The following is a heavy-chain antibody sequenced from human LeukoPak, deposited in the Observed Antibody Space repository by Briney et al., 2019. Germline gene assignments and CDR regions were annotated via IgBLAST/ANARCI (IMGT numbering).Heavy chain of an antibody. V-gene: IGHV1-18*01. D-gene: IGHD1-20*01. CDR3: AREGNWRGAQNLDY. CDR1: GYTFTSNG. Sequence: ASVKVSCKASGYTFTSNGITRVRQAPGQGLEWMGWITPSSGYTKYAQKFQGRVTMTTETSTSTAYMELRSLRSDDTAVYYCAREGNWRGAQNLDYWGQGILVTVSS. CDR2: ITPSSGYT. J-gene: IGHJ4*02.